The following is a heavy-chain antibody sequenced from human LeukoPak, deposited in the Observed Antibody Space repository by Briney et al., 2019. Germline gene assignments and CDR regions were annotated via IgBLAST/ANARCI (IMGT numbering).Heavy chain of an antibody. CDR2: IIPIFGTA. CDR1: GGTFSSYA. D-gene: IGHD1-26*01. J-gene: IGHJ4*02. V-gene: IGHV1-69*05. CDR3: ARDRGLIVGAAVDY. Sequence: SVKVSCEAPGGTFSSYAISWVRQAPGQGLEWMGRIIPIFGTANYAQKFQGRVTITTDESTSTAYMELSSLRSEDTAVYYCARDRGLIVGAAVDYWGQGTLVTVSS.